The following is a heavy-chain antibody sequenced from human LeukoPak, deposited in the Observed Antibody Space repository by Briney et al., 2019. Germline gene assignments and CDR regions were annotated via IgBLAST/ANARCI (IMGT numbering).Heavy chain of an antibody. CDR2: TRNKANSYTT. CDR3: ASLYGSGKRWVDP. D-gene: IGHD3-10*01. Sequence: GGSLRLSCAASGFPFSSYAMSWVRQAPGKGLEWVGRTRNKANSYTTEYAASVKGRFTISRDDSKNSLYLQMNSLKTEDTAVYYCASLYGSGKRWVDPWGQGTLVTVSS. J-gene: IGHJ5*02. CDR1: GFPFSSYA. V-gene: IGHV3-72*01.